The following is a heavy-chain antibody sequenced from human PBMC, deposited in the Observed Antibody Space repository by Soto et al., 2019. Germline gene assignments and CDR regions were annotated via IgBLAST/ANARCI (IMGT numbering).Heavy chain of an antibody. CDR1: GGSISSYY. D-gene: IGHD6-13*01. CDR2: IYYSGST. Sequence: SETLSLTCTVSGGSISSYYWSWIRQPPGKGLEWIRYIYYSGSTNYNPSLKSRVTISVDTSKNRFSLKLSSVTAADTAVYYCARDSGIAAAGTISYFDYWGQGTLVTVSS. CDR3: ARDSGIAAAGTISYFDY. J-gene: IGHJ4*02. V-gene: IGHV4-59*01.